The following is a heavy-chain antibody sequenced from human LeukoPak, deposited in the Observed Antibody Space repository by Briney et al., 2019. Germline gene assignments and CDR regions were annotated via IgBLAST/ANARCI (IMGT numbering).Heavy chain of an antibody. CDR2: ISYDGSNK. D-gene: IGHD1-26*01. Sequence: GRSLRLSCAASGFTFSSYAMHWVRQAPGKGLEWVAVISYDGSNKYYADSVKGRFTISRDNSKNTLYLQMNSLRAEDTAVYYCARPSELWELFPAFDYWGQGTLVTVSS. V-gene: IGHV3-30*04. CDR1: GFTFSSYA. CDR3: ARPSELWELFPAFDY. J-gene: IGHJ4*02.